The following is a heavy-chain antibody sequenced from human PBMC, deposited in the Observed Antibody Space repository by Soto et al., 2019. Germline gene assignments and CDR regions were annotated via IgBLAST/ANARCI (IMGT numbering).Heavy chain of an antibody. D-gene: IGHD6-13*01. V-gene: IGHV4-61*05. CDR2: IYYSGST. Sequence: SETLSLTCTVSGGSISSSSYYWSWIRQPPGKGLEWIGYIYYSGSTNYNPSLKSRVTISVDTSKNQFSLKLSSVTAADTAVYYCAKVRPYSSSRSSLSAFDIWGQGTMVTVSS. CDR3: AKVRPYSSSRSSLSAFDI. CDR1: GGSISSSSYY. J-gene: IGHJ3*02.